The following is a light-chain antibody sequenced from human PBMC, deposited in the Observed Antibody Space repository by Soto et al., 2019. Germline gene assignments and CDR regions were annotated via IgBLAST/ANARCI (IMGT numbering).Light chain of an antibody. CDR2: DAS. CDR3: QQFGSSPIT. J-gene: IGKJ5*01. V-gene: IGKV3-20*01. CDR1: QTVSSTY. Sequence: EIVLTQSPGTLSLSPGERATLSCRTSQTVSSTYFAWYQQRPGQAPRLLFSDASTRATGIPDRYSCSGSGRDVTPTIRRLEPEDSAVYYCQQFGSSPITFGQGTRLEIK.